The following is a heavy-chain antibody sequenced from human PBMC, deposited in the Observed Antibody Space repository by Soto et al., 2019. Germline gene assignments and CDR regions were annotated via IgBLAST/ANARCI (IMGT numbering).Heavy chain of an antibody. CDR2: ISYEGSNK. D-gene: IGHD6-13*01. CDR1: GFTFISYV. V-gene: IGHV3-30-3*01. Sequence: QVQLVESGGGVSRPGGSLSSPGAASGFTFISYVIPWVRQAPGKGLEWVAVISYEGSNKYYAASVKGRFTISRDNSKNTLYLQMNSLRAEDTAVYYCARDSGSWYYFDYWGQGTLVTVSS. J-gene: IGHJ4*02. CDR3: ARDSGSWYYFDY.